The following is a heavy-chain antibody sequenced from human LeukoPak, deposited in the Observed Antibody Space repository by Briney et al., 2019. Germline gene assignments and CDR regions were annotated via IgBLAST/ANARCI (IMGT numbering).Heavy chain of an antibody. Sequence: GGSLRLSCAASGVIFSDSAIHWVRQASGKGLEWVGRIRGKENSFATAYGASVQGRLTISRDESKNTAYLQMNSLKIEDTALYYWTRHELGEPGDYWGQGTLVTVSS. V-gene: IGHV3-73*01. CDR3: TRHELGEPGDY. D-gene: IGHD1-26*01. J-gene: IGHJ4*02. CDR2: IRGKENSFAT. CDR1: GVIFSDSA.